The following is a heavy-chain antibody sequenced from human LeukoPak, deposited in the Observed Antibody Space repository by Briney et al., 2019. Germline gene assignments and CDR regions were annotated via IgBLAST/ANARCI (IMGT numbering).Heavy chain of an antibody. V-gene: IGHV1-69*01. J-gene: IGHJ3*02. CDR1: GGTFSSYA. D-gene: IGHD2/OR15-2a*01. Sequence: GSSVKVSCKASGGTFSSYAISWVRQAPGQGLEWMGGIIPIFGTANYARKFQGRVTITADESTSTAYMELSSLRSEDTAVYYCASFPDPPYLGPHDAFDIWGQGTMVTVSS. CDR2: IIPIFGTA. CDR3: ASFPDPPYLGPHDAFDI.